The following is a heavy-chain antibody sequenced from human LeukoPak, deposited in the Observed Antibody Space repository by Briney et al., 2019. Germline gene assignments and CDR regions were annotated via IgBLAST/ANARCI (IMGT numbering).Heavy chain of an antibody. CDR3: ATQEGYYTGGVQDY. V-gene: IGHV3-30-3*01. J-gene: IGHJ4*02. D-gene: IGHD3-3*01. CDR2: ISYDGSNK. CDR1: GFTFSSYA. Sequence: GRSLRLSCAASGFTFSSYAMHWVRQAPGKGLEWVAVISYDGSNKYYADSVKGRFTISRDKSKNTLYLQMNTLRVEDTAVYYCATQEGYYTGGVQDYWGQGTLVTVSS.